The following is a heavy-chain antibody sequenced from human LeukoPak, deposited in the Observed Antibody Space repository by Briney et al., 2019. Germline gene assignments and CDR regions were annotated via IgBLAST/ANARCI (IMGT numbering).Heavy chain of an antibody. D-gene: IGHD2-2*01. Sequence: SETLSLTCTVSGGSISSGSYYWSWIRQPAGKGLEWIGRIYTSGSTNYNPSLKSRVTISVDTSKNQFSLKLSSVTAADTAVYYCARAYCSSTSCYLYYMDVWGKGTTVTVSS. CDR2: IYTSGST. V-gene: IGHV4-61*02. CDR3: ARAYCSSTSCYLYYMDV. CDR1: GGSISSGSYY. J-gene: IGHJ6*03.